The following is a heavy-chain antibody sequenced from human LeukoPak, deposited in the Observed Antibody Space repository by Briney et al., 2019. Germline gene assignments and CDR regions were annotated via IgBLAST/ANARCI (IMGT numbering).Heavy chain of an antibody. Sequence: GGTLRLSCAASGFTFSSYGMHWVRQAPGKGLDWVAFIRYGGSNTYYVDSVKGRFTISRDNAKNSLYLQMNSLRAEDTAVYYCARSFDYVWGRDWGQGTLVTVSS. CDR2: IRYGGSNT. J-gene: IGHJ4*02. CDR3: ARSFDYVWGRD. CDR1: GFTFSSYG. V-gene: IGHV3-30*02. D-gene: IGHD3-16*01.